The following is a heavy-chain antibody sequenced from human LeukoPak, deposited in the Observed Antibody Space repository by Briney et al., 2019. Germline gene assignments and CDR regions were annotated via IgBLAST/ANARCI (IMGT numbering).Heavy chain of an antibody. Sequence: GGSLRLLCAASGFSFSNYWMTWVRQAPGKGREWGASMNEDGSQKNYGDSVKGRFTISRDNAENSLYLQMNVLRVEDTAVYYCARDPAKYQLRYYMDVWGKGTTVTVSS. D-gene: IGHD2-2*01. V-gene: IGHV3-7*01. J-gene: IGHJ6*03. CDR2: MNEDGSQK. CDR3: ARDPAKYQLRYYMDV. CDR1: GFSFSNYW.